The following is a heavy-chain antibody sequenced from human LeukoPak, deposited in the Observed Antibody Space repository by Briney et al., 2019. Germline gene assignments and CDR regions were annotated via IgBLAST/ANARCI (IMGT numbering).Heavy chain of an antibody. J-gene: IGHJ5*02. CDR2: IYYSGST. D-gene: IGHD3-10*01. CDR3: ARGSRDGSGSYYSP. Sequence: SETLSLTCTVSGGSISSGDYYWSWIRQPPGKGLEWIGYIYYSGSTYYNPSLKSRVTISVDTSKNQFSLKLSSVTAADTAVYYCARGSRDGSGSYYSPWGQGTLVTVSS. V-gene: IGHV4-30-4*01. CDR1: GGSISSGDYY.